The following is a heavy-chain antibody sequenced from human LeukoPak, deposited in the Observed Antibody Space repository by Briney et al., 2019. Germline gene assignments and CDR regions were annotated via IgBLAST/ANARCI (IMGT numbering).Heavy chain of an antibody. J-gene: IGHJ3*02. CDR2: IIPIFGTA. Sequence: SVKVSCKASGGTFSSYAISWVRQAPGQGLKWMGGIIPIFGTANYAQKFQGRVTIAADESTSTAYMELSSLRSEDTAVYYCASQYYYDSSAEWAFDIWGQGTMVTVSS. V-gene: IGHV1-69*01. CDR3: ASQYYYDSSAEWAFDI. D-gene: IGHD3-22*01. CDR1: GGTFSSYA.